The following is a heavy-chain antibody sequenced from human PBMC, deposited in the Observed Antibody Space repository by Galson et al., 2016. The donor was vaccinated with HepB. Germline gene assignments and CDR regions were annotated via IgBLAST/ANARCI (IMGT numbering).Heavy chain of an antibody. CDR1: GYTFSNYG. Sequence: SVKVSCKASGYTFSNYGFTWVRQAPGQGLEWMGRFDPEDGETIYARKFQGRVTMTADTSTDTAYMDPSSLRSEDTAVYYCATDRFGGIYYYYGMDVWGQGTTVTVSS. CDR3: ATDRFGGIYYYYGMDV. J-gene: IGHJ6*02. CDR2: FDPEDGET. V-gene: IGHV1-24*01. D-gene: IGHD3-10*01.